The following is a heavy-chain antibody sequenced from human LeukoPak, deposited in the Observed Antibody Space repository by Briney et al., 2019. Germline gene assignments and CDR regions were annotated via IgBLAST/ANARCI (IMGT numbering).Heavy chain of an antibody. V-gene: IGHV1-8*03. D-gene: IGHD1-1*01. Sequence: ASVKVSCKASGGTFSSYAISWVRQATGQGLEWMGWMNPNSGNTGYAQKFQGRVTITRNTSISTAYMELSSLRSEDTAVYYCAARSWKHDDAFDIWGQGTMVTVSS. CDR2: MNPNSGNT. CDR1: GGTFSSYA. J-gene: IGHJ3*02. CDR3: AARSWKHDDAFDI.